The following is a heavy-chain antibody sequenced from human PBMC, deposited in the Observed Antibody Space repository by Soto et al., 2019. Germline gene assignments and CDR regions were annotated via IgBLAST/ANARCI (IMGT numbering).Heavy chain of an antibody. CDR1: GDSITNNNW. D-gene: IGHD3-10*01. CDR2: MHHGGNP. V-gene: IGHV4-4*02. J-gene: IGHJ5*02. Sequence: QVQLQESGPGLVKPSGTLSLTSAVSGDSITNNNWWTRLRQSPGKGLDWIGEMHHGGNPDYNPSLRSRVTISVDKSKNQFSLHLSSVTAADSAVYYGARTSGGTYSFDPWGQGTLVTVSS. CDR3: ARTSGGTYSFDP.